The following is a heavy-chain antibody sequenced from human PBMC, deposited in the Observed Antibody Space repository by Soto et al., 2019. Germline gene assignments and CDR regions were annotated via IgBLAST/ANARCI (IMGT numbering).Heavy chain of an antibody. CDR3: TKDRHPDGIWTFDF. CDR2: LGGGGDT. CDR1: GVTFGTYT. V-gene: IGHV3-23*01. Sequence: PVRSLRLSYAASGVTFGTYTMNWVRQAPGKGLEWVSALGGGGDTHYAESVKGRFTISRDYSKNILLLQMNSLRDEDSAIYYCTKDRHPDGIWTFDFWGQGTLVTVSS. J-gene: IGHJ4*02. D-gene: IGHD3-9*01.